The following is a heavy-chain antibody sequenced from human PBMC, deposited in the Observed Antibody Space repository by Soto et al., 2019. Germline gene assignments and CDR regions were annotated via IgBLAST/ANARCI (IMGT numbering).Heavy chain of an antibody. J-gene: IGHJ3*02. CDR1: GYTLIGPD. CDR2: VNPTRGAT. D-gene: IGHD3-22*01. V-gene: IGHV1-2*02. CDR3: ARESGYYDSSGHRRDAFDI. Sequence: SLKVSCKAPGYTLIGPDIHCVREAPGQGREWMGWVNPTRGATNYAQKFQGRVTMTTDTSITTAYMEMNWLRSDDTAVYYCARESGYYDSSGHRRDAFDIWGPGTRVTVSS.